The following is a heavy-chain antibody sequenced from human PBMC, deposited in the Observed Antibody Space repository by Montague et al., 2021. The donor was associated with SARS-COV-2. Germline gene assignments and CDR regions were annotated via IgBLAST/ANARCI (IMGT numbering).Heavy chain of an antibody. CDR3: AAQTDYYYYSLDV. CDR2: IYDSGNV. J-gene: IGHJ6*02. Sequence: SETLSLTCAVSGGSIRNYYWSWIRQPPGRGLEWVAYIYDSGNVDYNPSLKSRVTILVDTSKNQFSLKLSSVTAADTAVYNCAAQTDYYYYSLDVWGQGTTATVS. V-gene: IGHV4-59*08. CDR1: GGSIRNYY.